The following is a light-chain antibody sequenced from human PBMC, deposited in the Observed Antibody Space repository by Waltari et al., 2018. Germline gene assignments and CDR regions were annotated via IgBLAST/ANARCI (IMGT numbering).Light chain of an antibody. CDR3: QQYYSTPLT. CDR1: PSLLYSSKTKNY. CDR2: WAS. Sequence: DIVMTQSPDSLAVSLCARATINCKSSPSLLYSSKTKNYLAWYQQKPGQPAKLLIYWASTRESGVPDRFSGSGSGTDFTLTISSLQAEDVAVYYCQQYYSTPLTFGQGTKVEIK. J-gene: IGKJ1*01. V-gene: IGKV4-1*01.